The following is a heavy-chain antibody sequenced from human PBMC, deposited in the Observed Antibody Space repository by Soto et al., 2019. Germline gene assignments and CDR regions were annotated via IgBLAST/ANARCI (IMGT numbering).Heavy chain of an antibody. V-gene: IGHV3-23*01. CDR3: ARDLASATGTFDY. CDR1: GFTFSSYA. Sequence: PGGSLRLSCAASGFTFSSYALTWVRQAPGRGLEWVSAIGGSGDYIFYADSVKGRFTISRDNSKNTLYLQMNSLRVEDTAVYYCARDLASATGTFDYWGQGTLVTVSS. D-gene: IGHD1-1*01. CDR2: IGGSGDYI. J-gene: IGHJ4*02.